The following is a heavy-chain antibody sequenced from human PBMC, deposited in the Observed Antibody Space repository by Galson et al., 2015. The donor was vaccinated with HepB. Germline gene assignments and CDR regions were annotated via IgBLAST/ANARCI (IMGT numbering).Heavy chain of an antibody. CDR3: ATDRYGTSSPDT. CDR2: ISTYSANT. D-gene: IGHD2-8*01. J-gene: IGHJ5*02. CDR1: GYTFTNYG. V-gene: IGHV1-18*01. Sequence: SVKVSCKASGYTFTNYGISWLRQAPGQGLEWMAWISTYSANTNFAQKFEGRVSMTTDTSTSTAYMELRSLTFDDTAVYYCATDRYGTSSPDTWGQGTPVTVSS.